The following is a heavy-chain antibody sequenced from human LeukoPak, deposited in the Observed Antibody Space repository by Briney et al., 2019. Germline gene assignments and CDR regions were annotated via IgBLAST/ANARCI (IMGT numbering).Heavy chain of an antibody. D-gene: IGHD3-22*01. J-gene: IGHJ4*02. V-gene: IGHV1-46*01. Sequence: ASVRVSCKASGYTFTSYYMHWVRQAPGQGLEWMGIINPSGGSTSYAQKFQGRVTMTRDTSTSTVYMELSSLRSEDTAVYYCARDSSSFTMIHWGQGTLVTVSS. CDR1: GYTFTSYY. CDR3: ARDSSSFTMIH. CDR2: INPSGGST.